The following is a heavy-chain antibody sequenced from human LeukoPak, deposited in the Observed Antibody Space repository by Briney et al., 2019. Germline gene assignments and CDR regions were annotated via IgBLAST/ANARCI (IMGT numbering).Heavy chain of an antibody. CDR1: GGAFSGYY. CDR3: ARGRSGSSVDY. V-gene: IGHV4-34*01. Sequence: SETLSLTCAVYGGAFSGYYWSWIRQPPGKGLEWIGEINHSGSTNYNPSLKSRVTISVDTSKNQFSLKLSSVTAADTAVYYCARGRSGSSVDYWGQGTLVTVSS. CDR2: INHSGST. J-gene: IGHJ4*02. D-gene: IGHD6-19*01.